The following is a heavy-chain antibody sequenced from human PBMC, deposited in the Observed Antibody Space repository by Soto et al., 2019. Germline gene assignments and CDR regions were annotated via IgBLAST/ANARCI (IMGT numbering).Heavy chain of an antibody. CDR1: GYTFTSYA. J-gene: IGHJ4*02. Sequence: ASVKVSCKASGYTFTSYAMHWVRQAPGQRLEWMGWINAGNGNTKYSQKFQGRVTITRDTSASTAYMELSSLRSEDTAVYYCARPYERGYSGYDSDYWGQGTLVTVSS. CDR3: ARPYERGYSGYDSDY. CDR2: INAGNGNT. V-gene: IGHV1-3*01. D-gene: IGHD5-12*01.